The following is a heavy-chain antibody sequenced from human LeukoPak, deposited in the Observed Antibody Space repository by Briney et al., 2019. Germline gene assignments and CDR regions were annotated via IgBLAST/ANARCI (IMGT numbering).Heavy chain of an antibody. V-gene: IGHV3-30*18. CDR2: ISYDGSNK. CDR1: GFTFSSYG. J-gene: IGHJ6*02. Sequence: GGSLRLSCEASGFTFSSYGMHWVRQAPGKGLEWVAVISYDGSNKYYADSVKGRFTISRDNSKNTLYLQMNSLRAEDTAVYYCAKGSEDIVVVVASAPVRLLYGMDVWGQGTTVTVSS. D-gene: IGHD2-15*01. CDR3: AKGSEDIVVVVASAPVRLLYGMDV.